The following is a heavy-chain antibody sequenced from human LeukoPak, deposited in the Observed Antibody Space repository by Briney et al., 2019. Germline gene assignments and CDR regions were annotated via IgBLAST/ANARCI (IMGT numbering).Heavy chain of an antibody. D-gene: IGHD3-9*01. CDR3: ARDRPRDYDIMTGYLYYYYYYGMDV. CDR2: INPNSGGT. CDR1: GYTFTGYY. Sequence: ASVKVSCKASGYTFTGYYMHWVRQAPGQGLEWMGWINPNSGGTNYAQKFQGRVTMTRDTSISTAYMELSRLRSDDTAVYYCARDRPRDYDIMTGYLYYYYYYGMDVWGQGTTVTVSS. J-gene: IGHJ6*02. V-gene: IGHV1-2*02.